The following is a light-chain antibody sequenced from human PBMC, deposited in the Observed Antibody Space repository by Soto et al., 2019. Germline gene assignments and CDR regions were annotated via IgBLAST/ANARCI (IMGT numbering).Light chain of an antibody. CDR1: SSDVGGYNY. CDR3: SSYTSSSTLV. V-gene: IGLV2-14*01. J-gene: IGLJ1*01. CDR2: EVS. Sequence: QSALTQPASVSGSPGQSITISCTGTSSDVGGYNYVSWYQQHPGKAPKLMIYEVSNRHSGVSSRFSGSKSGNTASLTISGLQAEYEADYYCSSYTSSSTLVFGTGTKLTVL.